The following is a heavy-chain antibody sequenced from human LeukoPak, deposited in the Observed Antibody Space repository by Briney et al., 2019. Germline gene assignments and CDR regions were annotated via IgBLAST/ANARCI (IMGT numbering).Heavy chain of an antibody. CDR3: ARGAIVDYDFWSGPRTRAFDI. V-gene: IGHV4-59*11. CDR2: IYYSGST. D-gene: IGHD3-3*01. Sequence: SETLSLTCTVSGGSISSHYWSWIRQPPGKGLEWIGYIYYSGSTYYNPSLKSRVTISVDTSKNQFSLKLSSVTAADTAVYYCARGAIVDYDFWSGPRTRAFDIWGQGTMVTVSS. J-gene: IGHJ3*02. CDR1: GGSISSHY.